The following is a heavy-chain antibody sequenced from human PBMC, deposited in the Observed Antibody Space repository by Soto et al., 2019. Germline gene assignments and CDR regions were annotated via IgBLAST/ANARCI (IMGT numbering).Heavy chain of an antibody. D-gene: IGHD6-13*01. CDR1: GFTFSSYA. V-gene: IGHV3-30-3*01. J-gene: IGHJ4*02. CDR2: ISYDGSNK. Sequence: PGGSLRLSCAASGFTFSSYAMHWVRQAPGKGLEWVAVISYDGSNKYYADSVKGRFTISRDNSKNTLYLQMNSLRAEDTAVYYCARDDGSQQLAFDYWGQGTLVTVSS. CDR3: ARDDGSQQLAFDY.